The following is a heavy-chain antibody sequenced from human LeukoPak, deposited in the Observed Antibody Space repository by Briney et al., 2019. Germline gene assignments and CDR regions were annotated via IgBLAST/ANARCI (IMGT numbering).Heavy chain of an antibody. J-gene: IGHJ4*02. D-gene: IGHD3-16*01. CDR3: ARGVWGYYFDY. CDR1: GGSISSYY. V-gene: IGHV4-59*08. Sequence: YPSETLSLTCTVSGGSISSYYWSWIRQPPGKGLEWVGYVYYSGSTNSNPSLNSRVTISVDTSKNQFSLKLSSVTAANTAVYFCARGVWGYYFDYWGQGTVVTVSS. CDR2: VYYSGST.